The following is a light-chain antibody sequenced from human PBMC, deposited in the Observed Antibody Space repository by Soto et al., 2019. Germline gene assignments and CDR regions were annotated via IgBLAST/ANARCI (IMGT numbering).Light chain of an antibody. CDR1: QSVSSNH. V-gene: IGKV3-20*01. J-gene: IGKJ3*01. CDR2: GAS. CDR3: QQYGRSPFT. Sequence: IVLTQSPGTLSLSPGARATLSCRASQSVSSNHLARYQPRPGQAPRVVIYGASTSATGIPERFSRSGSGTDFTLPISTLGPEDFAVYYCQQYGRSPFTFGPGTKVDLK.